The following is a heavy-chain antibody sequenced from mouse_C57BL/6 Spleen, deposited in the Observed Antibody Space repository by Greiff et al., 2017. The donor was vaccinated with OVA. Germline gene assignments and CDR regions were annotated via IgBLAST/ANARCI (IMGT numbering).Heavy chain of an antibody. CDR2: IDPETGGT. CDR3: TRRGLGYFDY. CDR1: GYTFTDYE. D-gene: IGHD4-1*01. J-gene: IGHJ2*01. V-gene: IGHV1-15*01. Sequence: VKLQESGAELVRPGASVTLSCKASGYTFTDYEMHWVKQTPVHGLEWIGAIDPETGGTAYNQKFKGKAILTADKSSSTAYMELRSLTSEDSAVYYCTRRGLGYFDYWGQGTTLTVSS.